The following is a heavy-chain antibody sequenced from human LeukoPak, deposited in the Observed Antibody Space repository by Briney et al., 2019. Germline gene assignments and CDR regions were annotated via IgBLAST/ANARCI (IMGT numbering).Heavy chain of an antibody. D-gene: IGHD7-27*01. Sequence: KVSCKASGGTFSSYAISWVRQAPGQGLEWMGGIIPIFGTANYAQKFQGRVTITADESTSTAYMELSSLRSEDTAVYYCARDGEIAPSFDYWGQGTLVTVSS. CDR3: ARDGEIAPSFDY. J-gene: IGHJ4*02. CDR1: GGTFSSYA. V-gene: IGHV1-69*01. CDR2: IIPIFGTA.